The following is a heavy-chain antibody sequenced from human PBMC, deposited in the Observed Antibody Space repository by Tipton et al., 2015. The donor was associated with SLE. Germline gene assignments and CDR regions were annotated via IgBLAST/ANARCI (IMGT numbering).Heavy chain of an antibody. J-gene: IGHJ4*02. CDR3: ARHGPVLWFREFPFDY. V-gene: IGHV4-34*01. D-gene: IGHD3-10*01. Sequence: TLSLTRAVYGGSFSGYYWSWIRQPPGKGLEWIGEINHSGSTNYNPSLKSRVTISVDTSKNQFSRKLSSVTAADTAVYYCARHGPVLWFREFPFDYWGQGTLVTVSS. CDR1: GGSFSGYY. CDR2: INHSGST.